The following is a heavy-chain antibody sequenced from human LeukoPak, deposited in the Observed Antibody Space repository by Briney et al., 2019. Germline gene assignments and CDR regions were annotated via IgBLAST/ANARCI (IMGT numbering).Heavy chain of an antibody. CDR3: ARVDPLEVYFDY. D-gene: IGHD3-16*02. CDR1: GFTVSSNY. CDR2: IYSGGST. V-gene: IGHV3-66*01. J-gene: IGHJ4*02. Sequence: GGSLRLSCAASGFTVSSNYMSWVRQAPGKGLEWVSVIYSGGSTYYADSVKGRFTISRDNSKNTLYLQMNSLRAEDTAVYYCARVDPLEVYFDYWGQGTLVTVSS.